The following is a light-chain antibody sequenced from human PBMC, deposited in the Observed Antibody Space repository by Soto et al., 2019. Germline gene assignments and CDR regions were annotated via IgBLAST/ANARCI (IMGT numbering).Light chain of an antibody. V-gene: IGLV1-44*01. Sequence: QSVLTQPPSASGTPGQRVTIPCSGTHSNIGRNSVNWYLQLPGTAPRLLIFSSNQRPLGVPDRFSGSRSGTSASLAITGLRSEDDDYYYCAAWDDSRNGRVFGGGTKLTVL. CDR2: SSN. J-gene: IGLJ3*02. CDR1: HSNIGRNS. CDR3: AAWDDSRNGRV.